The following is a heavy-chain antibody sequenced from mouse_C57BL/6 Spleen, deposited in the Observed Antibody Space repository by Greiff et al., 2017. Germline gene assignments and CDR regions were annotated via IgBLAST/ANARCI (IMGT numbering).Heavy chain of an antibody. CDR2: IYPGDGDT. CDR3: ARWGDWFAY. CDR1: GYAFSSSW. J-gene: IGHJ3*01. V-gene: IGHV1-82*01. Sequence: VKLQESGPELVKPGASVKISCKASGYAFSSSWMNWVKQRPGKGLEWIGRIYPGDGDTNYNGKFKGKATLTADKSSSTAYMQLSSLPSEDSAVXFCARWGDWFAYWGQGTLVTVSA.